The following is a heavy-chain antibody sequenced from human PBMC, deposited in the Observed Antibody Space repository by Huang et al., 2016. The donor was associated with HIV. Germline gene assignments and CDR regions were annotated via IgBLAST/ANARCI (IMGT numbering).Heavy chain of an antibody. CDR2: IKPGGST. Sequence: QVRLEQWGQGLLKPSETLSLTCAVSGASFNTYYWSWVRQSPKGLECIGEIKPGGSTNYNPSFKSRVTMTVDTSKNQFYLKFRAMTAADAAIYYCARMPTPSYYDTWSLSPVEEDFFYYNLDVWGQGTPVSVSS. J-gene: IGHJ6*02. V-gene: IGHV4-34*02. CDR3: ARMPTPSYYDTWSLSPVEEDFFYYNLDV. CDR1: GASFNTYY. D-gene: IGHD3-3*01.